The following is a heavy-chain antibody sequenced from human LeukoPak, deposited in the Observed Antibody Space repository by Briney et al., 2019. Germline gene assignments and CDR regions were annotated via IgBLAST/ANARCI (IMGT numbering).Heavy chain of an antibody. CDR2: INPNSGGT. Sequence: ASVKVSCKASGYTLTDYYMHWVRQAPGQGLEWMGRINPNSGGTNYAQKFQGRVTMTRDTSISTVYMELSRLRSDDTAVYYCARVAKSSYFDYWGQGTLVTVSS. CDR1: GYTLTDYY. V-gene: IGHV1-2*06. CDR3: ARVAKSSYFDY. J-gene: IGHJ4*02.